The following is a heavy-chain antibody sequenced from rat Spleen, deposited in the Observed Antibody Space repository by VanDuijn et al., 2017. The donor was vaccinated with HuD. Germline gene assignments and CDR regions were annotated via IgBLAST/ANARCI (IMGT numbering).Heavy chain of an antibody. CDR2: ISPSGGST. D-gene: IGHD4-3*01. CDR3: TSGGTSGYGDWFAY. J-gene: IGHJ3*01. Sequence: EVQLVESGGGFVQPGGSLRLSCVASGFTFKNYGMAWVRQTLTKGLEWVASISPSGGSTYYRGSVKGRFTISRDNTKSTLYLQMDSLRSEDTATYYCTSGGTSGYGDWFAYWGQGTLVTVSS. CDR1: GFTFKNYG. V-gene: IGHV5-19*01.